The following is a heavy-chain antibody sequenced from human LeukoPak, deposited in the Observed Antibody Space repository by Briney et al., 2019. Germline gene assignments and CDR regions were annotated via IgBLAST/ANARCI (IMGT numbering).Heavy chain of an antibody. V-gene: IGHV4-59*11. D-gene: IGHD6-13*01. J-gene: IGHJ4*02. CDR2: IYYSGST. CDR1: GGSISSHY. CDR3: ASSTSSWYYFDY. Sequence: PSETLSLTCTVSGGSISSHYWSWIRQPPGKGLEWIGYIYYSGSTNYNPSLKSRVTISVDTSKNQFSLKLSSVTAADTAVYYCASSTSSWYYFDYWGQGTLVTVSS.